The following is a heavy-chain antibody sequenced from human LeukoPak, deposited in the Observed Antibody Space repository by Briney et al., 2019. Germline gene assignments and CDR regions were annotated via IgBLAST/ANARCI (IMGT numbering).Heavy chain of an antibody. D-gene: IGHD5-12*01. CDR1: GGSITSGGYS. V-gene: IGHV4-30-2*01. CDR3: ARDRGYGVNYFDY. CDR2: IYHSGNT. J-gene: IGHJ4*02. Sequence: SQTLSLTCAVSGGSITSGGYSWSWIRQPPGKGLEWIGYIYHSGNTYYNPSLRSRVTISVDTSKDQFSLKLSSVTAADTAVYYCARDRGYGVNYFDYWGQGTRVSVAS.